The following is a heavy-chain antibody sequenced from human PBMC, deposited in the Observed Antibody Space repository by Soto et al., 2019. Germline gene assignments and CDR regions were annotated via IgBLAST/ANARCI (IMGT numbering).Heavy chain of an antibody. D-gene: IGHD5-12*01. J-gene: IGHJ4*02. CDR1: GASISSYY. CDR3: VXGWGGYGGHDLWDYFDY. V-gene: IGHV4-4*07. Sequence: SETLSLTCTVSGASISSYYWSWIRQPAGKGLEWIGRIYTNMNTNYNPSLKSRVTMSVGTSKNQFSLRLSSVTAADTAVYYCVXGWGGYGGHDLWDYFDYWGQGILVTVSS. CDR2: IYTNMNT.